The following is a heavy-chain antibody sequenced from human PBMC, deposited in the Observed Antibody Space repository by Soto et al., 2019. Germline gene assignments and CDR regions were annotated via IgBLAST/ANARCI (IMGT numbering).Heavy chain of an antibody. J-gene: IGHJ3*02. CDR3: AGDVKVLRCVEWPLGVFDI. V-gene: IGHV1-46*01. Sequence: VSVTVSCKASGYTFTSYYMHWLRQAPGHGREWMGIIIPSGGSTSYAQKFQGRVSMSRYTSTSTVYSELSSLRCEDTGVYYCAGDVKVLRCVEWPLGVFDIWGQGTMVTVSS. D-gene: IGHD3-3*01. CDR1: GYTFTSYY. CDR2: IIPSGGST.